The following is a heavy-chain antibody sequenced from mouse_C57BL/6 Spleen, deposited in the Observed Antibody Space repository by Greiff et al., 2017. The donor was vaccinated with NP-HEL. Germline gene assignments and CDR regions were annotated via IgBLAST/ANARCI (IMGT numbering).Heavy chain of an antibody. D-gene: IGHD2-1*01. CDR1: GFTFTDYY. Sequence: EVKLMESGGGLVQPGGSLSLSCAASGFTFTDYYMSWVRQPPGKALEWLGFIRNKANGYTTEYSASVKGRFTISRDNSQSILYLQMNALRAEDSATYYCASLLPDYWGQGTSVTVSS. CDR3: ASLLPDY. CDR2: IRNKANGYTT. V-gene: IGHV7-3*01. J-gene: IGHJ4*01.